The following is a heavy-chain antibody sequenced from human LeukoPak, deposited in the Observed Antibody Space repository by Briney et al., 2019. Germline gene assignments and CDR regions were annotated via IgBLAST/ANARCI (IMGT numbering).Heavy chain of an antibody. J-gene: IGHJ4*02. V-gene: IGHV3-30*18. Sequence: GGSLRLSCAASGFTFSTYGMHWVRQAPGKGPEWVAVISYDGSNKYYTDSVKGRFTISRDNSKNTLYLQMNSLRTGDTAVYYCAKSDLGHRSRQVGHFDYWGQGTLVTVSS. CDR3: AKSDLGHRSRQVGHFDY. CDR1: GFTFSTYG. D-gene: IGHD2-15*01. CDR2: ISYDGSNK.